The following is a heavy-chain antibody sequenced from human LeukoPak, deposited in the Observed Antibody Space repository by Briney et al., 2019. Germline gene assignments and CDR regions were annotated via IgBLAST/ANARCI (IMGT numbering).Heavy chain of an antibody. J-gene: IGHJ4*02. Sequence: ASVKVSCKASGYSFTAYYMHWVRQAPGQGLEWMGWINPNSGGTNYAQKFQGRVTMTRDTSITTAYMEMSRLRSDDTALYYCARDNDSRDPPHFDYWGQGTLVTVSS. V-gene: IGHV1-2*02. CDR2: INPNSGGT. CDR3: ARDNDSRDPPHFDY. CDR1: GYSFTAYY. D-gene: IGHD3-16*01.